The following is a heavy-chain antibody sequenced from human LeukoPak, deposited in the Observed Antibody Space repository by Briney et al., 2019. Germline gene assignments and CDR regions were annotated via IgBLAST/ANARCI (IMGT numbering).Heavy chain of an antibody. J-gene: IGHJ6*03. D-gene: IGHD3-22*01. V-gene: IGHV3-66*01. Sequence: GGSLRLSCAASGFTVSSNYMSWVRPAPGKGLEWVSVIYSGGSTYYADSVKGRFTISRDNSNNTLYLQMNSLRAEDTTVYYCARVVRYYDSSGYYYYYYMDVWGKGTTVTISS. CDR1: GFTVSSNY. CDR2: IYSGGST. CDR3: ARVVRYYDSSGYYYYYYMDV.